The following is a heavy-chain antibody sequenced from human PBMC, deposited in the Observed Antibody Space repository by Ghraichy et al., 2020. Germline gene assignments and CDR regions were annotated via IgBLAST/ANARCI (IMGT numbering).Heavy chain of an antibody. CDR2: FDPEDGET. Sequence: VKVSCKVSGYTLTELSMHWVRQAPGKGLEWMGGFDPEDGETIYAQKFQGRVTMTEDTSTDTAYMELSSLRSEDTAVYYCATGGGPNGDYGPFDYWGQGTLVTVSS. V-gene: IGHV1-24*01. J-gene: IGHJ4*02. CDR3: ATGGGPNGDYGPFDY. D-gene: IGHD4-17*01. CDR1: GYTLTELS.